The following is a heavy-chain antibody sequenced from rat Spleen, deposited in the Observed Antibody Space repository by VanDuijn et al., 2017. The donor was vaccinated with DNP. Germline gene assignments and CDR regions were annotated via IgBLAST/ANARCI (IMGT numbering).Heavy chain of an antibody. CDR1: GFTFSNYY. D-gene: IGHD1-3*01. CDR2: IGYDGDSN. J-gene: IGHJ4*01. V-gene: IGHV5-7*01. CDR3: ARDDYGSYGAMDA. Sequence: EVQLVESGGGLVQPGRSLKVSCTASGFTFSNYYMAWVRQAPKKGLEWVAYIGYDGDSNYNGDSVKGRFTISRDNAESTLYLQMDSLRSEDTATYYCARDDYGSYGAMDAWGQGTSVTVSS.